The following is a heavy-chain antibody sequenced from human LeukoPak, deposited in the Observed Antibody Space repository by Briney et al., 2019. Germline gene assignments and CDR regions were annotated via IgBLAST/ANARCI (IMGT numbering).Heavy chain of an antibody. J-gene: IGHJ5*02. D-gene: IGHD5-12*01. CDR2: IYYSGST. V-gene: IGHV4-59*11. CDR3: ARARNSGYDGYNWFDP. Sequence: PSETLSLTCTVSGGSISSHYWSWIRQPPGKGLEWIGYIYYSGSTNYNPSLKSRATISVDTSKNQFSLKLSSVTAADTAVYYCARARNSGYDGYNWFDPWGQGTLVTVSS. CDR1: GGSISSHY.